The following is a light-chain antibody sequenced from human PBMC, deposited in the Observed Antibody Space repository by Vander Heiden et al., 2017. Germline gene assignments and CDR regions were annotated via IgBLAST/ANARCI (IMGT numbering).Light chain of an antibody. J-gene: IGLJ2*01. Sequence: YERTEPASVSVCLARTASITRSGDKLGDKYACWYQQKPGQSPVLVIYQDSKRPSGIPERFSGSNSGNTATLTISGTQAMDEADYYCQAWDSSTVVFGGGTKLTVL. CDR1: KLGDKY. V-gene: IGLV3-1*01. CDR2: QDS. CDR3: QAWDSSTVV.